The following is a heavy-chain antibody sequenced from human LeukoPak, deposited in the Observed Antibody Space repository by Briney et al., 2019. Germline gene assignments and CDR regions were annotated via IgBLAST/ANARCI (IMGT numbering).Heavy chain of an antibody. CDR1: GYNIPGDW. Sequence: GESLKISCKASGYNIPGDWIGWVRQVSGKGLEWMGIIYPSDSDTRYSPSYQGQVTISADKSISTAYLQWSSLKASDTAMYYCASAIAVAGPDAFDIWGQGTMVTVSS. V-gene: IGHV5-51*01. CDR3: ASAIAVAGPDAFDI. D-gene: IGHD6-19*01. CDR2: IYPSDSDT. J-gene: IGHJ3*02.